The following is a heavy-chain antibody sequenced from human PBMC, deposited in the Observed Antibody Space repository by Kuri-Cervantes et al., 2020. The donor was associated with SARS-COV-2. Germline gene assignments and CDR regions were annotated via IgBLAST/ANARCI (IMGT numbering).Heavy chain of an antibody. CDR3: AKERLKRSLTYGWEITREYYYGMDV. J-gene: IGHJ6*02. CDR2: ISGSGGST. D-gene: IGHD5-24*01. CDR1: GFTFSSYA. Sequence: GESMKISCAASGFTFSSYAMSWVRQARGKGLEWVSGISGSGGSTYYADSVKGRFTISRDNSKNTLYLQMNGLRAEDTAVYYCAKERLKRSLTYGWEITREYYYGMDVWGQGTTVTVSS. V-gene: IGHV3-23*01.